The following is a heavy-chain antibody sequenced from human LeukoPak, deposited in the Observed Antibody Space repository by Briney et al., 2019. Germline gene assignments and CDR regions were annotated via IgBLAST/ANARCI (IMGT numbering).Heavy chain of an antibody. D-gene: IGHD6-19*01. V-gene: IGHV3-48*01. J-gene: IGHJ4*02. Sequence: PGGSLRLSCVASGFIFNRDSMNWVRQAPGKGLEWISYTSRSSTTIYYADSVQGRFTISRDNGKSTLYLQMNSLRAEDTAVYYCAREPEDSSGRLDYWGQGTLVTVSS. CDR1: GFIFNRDS. CDR3: AREPEDSSGRLDY. CDR2: TSRSSTTI.